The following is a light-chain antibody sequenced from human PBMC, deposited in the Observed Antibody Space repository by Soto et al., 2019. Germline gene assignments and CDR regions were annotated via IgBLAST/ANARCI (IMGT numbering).Light chain of an antibody. V-gene: IGLV2-14*01. CDR3: CSYTTSNTRQIV. J-gene: IGLJ1*01. CDR1: SSDVGGYNY. Sequence: QAVVTQPASVSGSPGQSITISCTGTSSDVGGYNYVSWYQQQPGKAPKFMIYDVTNRPSGVSNRFSGSKSGNPASLTISGHQAEDEADYYCCSYTTSNTRQIVFGTGTKLTVL. CDR2: DVT.